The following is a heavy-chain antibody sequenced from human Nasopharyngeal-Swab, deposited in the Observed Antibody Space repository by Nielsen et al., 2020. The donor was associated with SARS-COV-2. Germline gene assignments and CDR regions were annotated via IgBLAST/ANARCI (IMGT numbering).Heavy chain of an antibody. D-gene: IGHD1-26*01. CDR3: ARERYSGSYDY. V-gene: IGHV3-33*05. J-gene: IGHJ4*02. Sequence: VRQAPGKGLEWVAVISYDGSNKYYADSVKGRFTISRDNSKNTLYLQMNSLRAEDTAVYYCARERYSGSYDYWGQGTLVTVSS. CDR2: ISYDGSNK.